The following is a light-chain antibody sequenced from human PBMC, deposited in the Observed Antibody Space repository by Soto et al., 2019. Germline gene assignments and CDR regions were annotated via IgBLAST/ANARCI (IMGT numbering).Light chain of an antibody. V-gene: IGKV3D-20*01. CDR2: DAS. J-gene: IGKJ5*01. Sequence: ENVLTQSPVTLSLSPGERATLSCGASQSVSSSYLAWYQQKPGLAPRLLIYDASSRATGIPDRFSGSGSGTDFTLTISRLEPEDFAVYYCQQYGSSLITFGQGTRLEIK. CDR3: QQYGSSLIT. CDR1: QSVSSSY.